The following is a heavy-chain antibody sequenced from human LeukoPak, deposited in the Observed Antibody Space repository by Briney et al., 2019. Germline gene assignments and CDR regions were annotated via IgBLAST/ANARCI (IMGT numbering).Heavy chain of an antibody. CDR2: ISYDGSNK. V-gene: IGHV3-30*18. J-gene: IGHJ4*02. D-gene: IGHD3-16*01. CDR3: AKATWGEIDY. CDR1: EFTFSSYG. Sequence: GGSLRLSCEAPEFTFSSYGMHWVRQAPGKGLEWVAVISYDGSNKYYADSVKGRFTISRDNSKNTLYLQMNSLRAEDTAVYYCAKATWGEIDYWGQGTLVTVSS.